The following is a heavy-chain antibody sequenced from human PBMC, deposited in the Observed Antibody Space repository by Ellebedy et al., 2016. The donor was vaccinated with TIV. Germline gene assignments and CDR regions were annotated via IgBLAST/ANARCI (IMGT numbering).Heavy chain of an antibody. CDR2: IWFDGSNK. Sequence: GGSLRLSXVASGFTFSSYGMHWVRQAPGKGLEWVAVIWFDGSNKYYADSVKGRFTISRDNSKNTLYLQMNSLRAEDTAAYYCVGLITSGGDIKWGQGTLVTVSS. CDR3: VGLITSGGDIK. CDR1: GFTFSSYG. V-gene: IGHV3-33*01. J-gene: IGHJ4*02. D-gene: IGHD3-16*01.